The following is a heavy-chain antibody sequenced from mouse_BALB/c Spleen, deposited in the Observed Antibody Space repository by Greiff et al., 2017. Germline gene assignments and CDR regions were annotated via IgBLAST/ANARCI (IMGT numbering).Heavy chain of an antibody. V-gene: IGHV14-3*02. D-gene: IGHD1-1*01. J-gene: IGHJ4*01. CDR2: IDPANGNT. CDR1: GFNIKDTY. Sequence: EVKLMESGAELVKPGASVKLSCTASGFNIKDTYMHWVKQRPEQGLEWIGRIDPANGNTKYDPKFQGKATITADTSSNTAYLQLSSLTSEDTAVYYCAKILPIYYYGSSHAMDYWGQGTSVTVSS. CDR3: AKILPIYYYGSSHAMDY.